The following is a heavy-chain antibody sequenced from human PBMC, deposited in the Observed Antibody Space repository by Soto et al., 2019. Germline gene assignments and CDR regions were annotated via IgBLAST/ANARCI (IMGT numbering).Heavy chain of an antibody. D-gene: IGHD3-22*01. Sequence: GASVKVSCKASGGTFSSYTISWVRQAPGQGLEWMGRIIPILGIANYAQKFQGRVTITADKSTSTAYMELSSLRSEDTAVYYCARDRLDYYDSSGYPDAFDIWGQGTMVTVSS. CDR2: IIPILGIA. CDR1: GGTFSSYT. J-gene: IGHJ3*02. V-gene: IGHV1-69*04. CDR3: ARDRLDYYDSSGYPDAFDI.